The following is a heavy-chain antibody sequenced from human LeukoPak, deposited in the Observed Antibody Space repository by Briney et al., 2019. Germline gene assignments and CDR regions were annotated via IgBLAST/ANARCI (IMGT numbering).Heavy chain of an antibody. CDR2: IYDSGST. J-gene: IGHJ5*02. Sequence: PSETLSLTCTVSGGSISGYYWSWIRQPPGKGLEWIGYIYDSGSTKYNPSLKSRVTISVDTSKNQVSLRVTSVTAAGTAVYYCARCGSISCYGGFDPWGQGTLVTVSS. V-gene: IGHV4-59*01. D-gene: IGHD2-2*01. CDR1: GGSISGYY. CDR3: ARCGSISCYGGFDP.